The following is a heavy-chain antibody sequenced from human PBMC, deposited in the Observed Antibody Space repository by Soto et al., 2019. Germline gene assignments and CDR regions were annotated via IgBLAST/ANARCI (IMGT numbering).Heavy chain of an antibody. CDR3: AKVLSAPLLMIVATVGDAFDI. Sequence: GGSLRLSCAASGFTFSSYAMSWVRQAPGKGLEWVSAISGSGGSTYYADSVKGRFTISRDNSKNTLYLQMNSLRAEDTAVYYCAKVLSAPLLMIVATVGDAFDIWGQGTMVTVSS. CDR1: GFTFSSYA. CDR2: ISGSGGST. D-gene: IGHD3-22*01. J-gene: IGHJ3*02. V-gene: IGHV3-23*01.